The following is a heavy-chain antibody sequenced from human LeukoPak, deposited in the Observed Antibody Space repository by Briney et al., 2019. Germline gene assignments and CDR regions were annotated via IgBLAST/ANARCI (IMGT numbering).Heavy chain of an antibody. Sequence: PGGSLRLSCAASAFTFSSYAMSWVSQAPEKGLEWVSSISGSGGSTYYADSVKGRYTISRDNSKNTLYLQMNSLRAEDTAVYYCAKKFSSGSQLFDYWGQGTLVTVSS. D-gene: IGHD6-19*01. CDR2: ISGSGGST. V-gene: IGHV3-23*01. CDR1: AFTFSSYA. J-gene: IGHJ4*02. CDR3: AKKFSSGSQLFDY.